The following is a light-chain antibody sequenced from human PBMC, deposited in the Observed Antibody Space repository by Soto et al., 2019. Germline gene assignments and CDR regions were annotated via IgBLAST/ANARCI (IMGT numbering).Light chain of an antibody. J-gene: IGLJ1*01. CDR2: DVS. Sequence: QSVLTQPRSVSGSPGQSVTISCTGTSSDFGCYNYVSWYQQHPGNAPKLMIYDVSKRPSGVPDRFSGSKSGNTASLTISGLQAEDEADYYCCSYAGSNTYVFGTGTKVTGL. V-gene: IGLV2-11*01. CDR3: CSYAGSNTYV. CDR1: SSDFGCYNY.